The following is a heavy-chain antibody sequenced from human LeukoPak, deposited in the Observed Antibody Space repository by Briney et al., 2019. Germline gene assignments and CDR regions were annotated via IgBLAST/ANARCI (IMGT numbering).Heavy chain of an antibody. Sequence: ASVKVSCKASGYTFTGYYMHWVRQAPGQGLEWMGRINPNNGGTNYAQKFQGRVTMTRDTSTSTVYMELSSLRSEDTAVYYCARGGVALLPRYKDAFDIWGQGTMVTVSS. CDR1: GYTFTGYY. V-gene: IGHV1-2*06. CDR2: INPNNGGT. CDR3: ARGGVALLPRYKDAFDI. J-gene: IGHJ3*02. D-gene: IGHD2-8*02.